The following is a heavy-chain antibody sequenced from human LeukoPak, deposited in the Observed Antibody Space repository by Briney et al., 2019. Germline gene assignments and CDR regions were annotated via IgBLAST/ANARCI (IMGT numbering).Heavy chain of an antibody. D-gene: IGHD1-26*01. Sequence: PGGSLRLSCAASGFTFDDYAMHWVRQAPGKGLEWVSGISWNSGSIGYADSVKGRFTISRDNAKNSLYLQMNSLRAEDTALYYCAKGATTIVGATIHYYGMDVWGQGTTVTVSS. CDR1: GFTFDDYA. CDR2: ISWNSGSI. V-gene: IGHV3-9*01. J-gene: IGHJ6*02. CDR3: AKGATTIVGATIHYYGMDV.